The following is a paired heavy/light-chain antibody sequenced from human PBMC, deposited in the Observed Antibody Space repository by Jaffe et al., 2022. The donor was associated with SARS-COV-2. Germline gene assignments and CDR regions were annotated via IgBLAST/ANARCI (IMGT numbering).Heavy chain of an antibody. CDR1: GFTFSDHY. CDR2: SRNKGNSYTT. D-gene: IGHD4-17*01. CDR3: TRGHGDYNWYSDL. Sequence: EVQLVESGGDLVQPGGSLRLSCAASGFTFSDHYMDWVRQAPGKGLEWVGRSRNKGNSYTTEYAASVKGRFTVSRDASKTSLYLQMNSLETDDTAVYYCTRGHGDYNWYSDLWGRGTLVTVSS. J-gene: IGHJ2*01. V-gene: IGHV3-72*01.
Light chain of an antibody. CDR1: QNIDNW. CDR3: QQYKSYPLT. J-gene: IGKJ4*01. Sequence: DIQMTQSPSTLSASVGDRVTITCRASQNIDNWVAWYQQKPGKAPKVLIYKASSLEGGVPSRFGGSGSGTEFTLTISSLQPDDFATYYCQQYKSYPLTFGGGTKVEIK. CDR2: KAS. V-gene: IGKV1-5*03.